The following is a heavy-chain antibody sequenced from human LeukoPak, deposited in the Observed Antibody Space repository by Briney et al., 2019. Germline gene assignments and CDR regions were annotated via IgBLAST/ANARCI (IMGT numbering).Heavy chain of an antibody. D-gene: IGHD3-22*01. J-gene: IGHJ3*02. CDR3: AKDIEKTYYYDSSGYFPDAFDI. Sequence: PGGSLRLSCAASGFTFSSYAVSWVRQAPGKGLEWVSAISGSGGSTYYADSVKGRFTISRDNSKNTLYLQMNSLRAEDTAVYYCAKDIEKTYYYDSSGYFPDAFDIWGQGTMVTVSS. CDR2: ISGSGGST. V-gene: IGHV3-23*01. CDR1: GFTFSSYA.